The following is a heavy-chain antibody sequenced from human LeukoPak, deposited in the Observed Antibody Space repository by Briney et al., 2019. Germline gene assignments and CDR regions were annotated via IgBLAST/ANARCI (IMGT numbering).Heavy chain of an antibody. CDR3: ARDRVGEAFDI. J-gene: IGHJ3*02. CDR1: GGSISSYY. CDR2: IYYSGST. V-gene: IGHV4-59*01. D-gene: IGHD2-2*01. Sequence: SETLSLTRTVSGGSISSYYWSWIRQPPGKGLEWIGYIYYSGSTNYNPSLKSRVTISVDTSKNQFSLKLSSVTAADTAVYYCARDRVGEAFDIWGQGTMVTVSS.